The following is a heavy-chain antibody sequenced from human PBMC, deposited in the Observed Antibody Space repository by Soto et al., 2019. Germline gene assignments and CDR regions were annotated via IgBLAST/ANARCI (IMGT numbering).Heavy chain of an antibody. J-gene: IGHJ4*02. CDR2: ISWYSGDI. CDR3: AKDNDLDRXXXFDY. Sequence: EVQLVESGGGSVQPGRSLRLSCAASGFSFDDYGMHWVRQGPGKGLEWVSGISWYSGDIYYADSVKGRFTISRDNAKRSLYLQMNSLRTEDTALYYCAKDNDLDRXXXFDYWGQGILVTVSS. V-gene: IGHV3-9*01. D-gene: IGHD2-2*03. CDR1: GFSFDDYG.